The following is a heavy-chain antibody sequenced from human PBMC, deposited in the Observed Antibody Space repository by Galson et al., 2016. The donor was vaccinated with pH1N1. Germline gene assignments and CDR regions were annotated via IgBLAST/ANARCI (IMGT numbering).Heavy chain of an antibody. CDR3: ARAGSSWDTYYYYYGMDV. CDR1: GFTFSSYW. V-gene: IGHV3-7*03. D-gene: IGHD6-13*01. CDR2: IKQDGSEK. J-gene: IGHJ6*02. Sequence: SLRLSCAASGFTFSSYWMSWVRQAPGKGLEWVANIKQDGSEKHYVDSVKGRFTISRDNAKNSLYLQMNSPRAEDTAVYYCARAGSSWDTYYYYYGMDVWGQGTTVTVSS.